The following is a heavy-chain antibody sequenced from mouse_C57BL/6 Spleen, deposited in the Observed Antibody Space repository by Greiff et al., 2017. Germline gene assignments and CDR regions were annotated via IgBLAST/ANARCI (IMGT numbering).Heavy chain of an antibody. Sequence: QVQLQQSGPGLVAPSQSLSITCTVSGFSLTSYAISWVRQPPGKGLEWLGVIWTGGGTNYNSALKSRLSISKDNSKSQVFLKMNSLQTDDTARYYCARNLRDYDGGYAMDYWGQGTSVTVSS. CDR1: GFSLTSYA. J-gene: IGHJ4*01. D-gene: IGHD2-4*01. CDR2: IWTGGGT. CDR3: ARNLRDYDGGYAMDY. V-gene: IGHV2-9-1*01.